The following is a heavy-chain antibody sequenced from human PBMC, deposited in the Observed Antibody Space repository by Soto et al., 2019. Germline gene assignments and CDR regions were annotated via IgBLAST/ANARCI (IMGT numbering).Heavy chain of an antibody. V-gene: IGHV1-46*01. Sequence: AASVKVSCKASGYTFTSYYMHWVRQAPGQGLEWMGIINPSGGSTSYAQKFQGRVTMTRDTSTSTVYMELSSLRSEDTAVYYCARVTDYYDSSGYYYFDYWGQGTLVTVSS. J-gene: IGHJ4*02. D-gene: IGHD3-22*01. CDR1: GYTFTSYY. CDR3: ARVTDYYDSSGYYYFDY. CDR2: INPSGGST.